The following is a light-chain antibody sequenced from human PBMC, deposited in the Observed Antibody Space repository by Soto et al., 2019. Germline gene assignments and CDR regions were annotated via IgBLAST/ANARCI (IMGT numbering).Light chain of an antibody. Sequence: DIQMTQSPSTLSASVGDRVTITCRASQSISSWLAWYQQKPGKAPKLLIYKASSLGSGVPSRFSGSGSGTEFTLTISSLQPDDFATYYCQPYNSYWTFGQGTKVEIK. CDR1: QSISSW. J-gene: IGKJ1*01. V-gene: IGKV1-5*03. CDR3: QPYNSYWT. CDR2: KAS.